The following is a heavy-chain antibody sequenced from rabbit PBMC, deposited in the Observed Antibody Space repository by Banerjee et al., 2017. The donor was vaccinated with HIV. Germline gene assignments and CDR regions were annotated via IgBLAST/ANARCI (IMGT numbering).Heavy chain of an antibody. D-gene: IGHD6-1*01. CDR1: GFSFSSSDY. CDR3: ARDPGYGGYGFFNL. CDR2: IDTGSSGST. J-gene: IGHJ4*01. Sequence: QSLEESGGDLVKPGASLTLTCTASGFSFSSSDYMCWVRQAPGKGLEWIGCIDTGSSGSTWYASWVNGRFTISRSTSLNTVDLKMTSLTAADTATYFCARDPGYGGYGFFNLWGPGTLVTVS. V-gene: IGHV1S43*01.